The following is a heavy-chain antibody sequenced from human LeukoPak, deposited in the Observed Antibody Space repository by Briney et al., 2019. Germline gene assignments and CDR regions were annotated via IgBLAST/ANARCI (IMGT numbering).Heavy chain of an antibody. V-gene: IGHV4-59*01. Sequence: SETLSLTCAVYGGSFSGYYWSWIRQPPGKGLEWIGYIYYSGSTNYNPSLKSRVTISVDTSKNQFSLKLSSVTAAGTAVYYCARGGRWLQLRPPNYFDYWGQGTLVTVSS. CDR2: IYYSGST. J-gene: IGHJ4*02. CDR1: GGSFSGYY. CDR3: ARGGRWLQLRPPNYFDY. D-gene: IGHD5-24*01.